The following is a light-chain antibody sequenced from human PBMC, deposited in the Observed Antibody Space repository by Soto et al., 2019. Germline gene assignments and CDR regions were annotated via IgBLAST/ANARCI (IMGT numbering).Light chain of an antibody. CDR1: QSILDRSKNKYY. CDR2: WAS. Sequence: DIVRTQSPDSLAVSLGERATFNCKSSQSILDRSKNKYYLAWYQQKSGQPPILLIYWASLRESGVPDRFTGSGSGTDITLTISSLQAEDVAVYYCQQYFTSPWTFGQGTKVEI. J-gene: IGKJ1*01. CDR3: QQYFTSPWT. V-gene: IGKV4-1*01.